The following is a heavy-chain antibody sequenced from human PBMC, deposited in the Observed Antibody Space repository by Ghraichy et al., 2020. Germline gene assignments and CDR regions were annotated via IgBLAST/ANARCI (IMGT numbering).Heavy chain of an antibody. CDR2: INHSGST. V-gene: IGHV4-34*01. CDR3: ARATTWDGMDV. J-gene: IGHJ6*02. CDR1: GGSFSGYY. Sequence: SETLSLTCAVYGGSFSGYYWSWIRQPPGKGLEWIGEINHSGSTNYNPSLKSRVTISVDTSKNQFSLKLSSVTAADTAVYYCARATTWDGMDVWGQGTTVIVSS. D-gene: IGHD1-1*01.